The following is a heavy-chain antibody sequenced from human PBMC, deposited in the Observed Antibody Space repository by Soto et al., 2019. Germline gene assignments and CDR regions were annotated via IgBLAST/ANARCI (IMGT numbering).Heavy chain of an antibody. Sequence: ASVKVSCKVSGYTLTELSMHWVRQAPGKGLEWMGGFDPEDGETIYAQKFQGRVTMTEDTSTDTAYMELSSLRSEDTAVYYCATGTTVLPPYGMDVWVQGTTVTVS. CDR2: FDPEDGET. CDR3: ATGTTVLPPYGMDV. D-gene: IGHD4-17*01. J-gene: IGHJ6*02. V-gene: IGHV1-24*01. CDR1: GYTLTELS.